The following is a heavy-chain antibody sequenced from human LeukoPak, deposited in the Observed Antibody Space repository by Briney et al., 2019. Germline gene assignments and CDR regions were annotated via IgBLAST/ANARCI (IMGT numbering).Heavy chain of an antibody. J-gene: IGHJ4*02. CDR3: ASSSTAMVTPFDY. Sequence: SETLSLTCGVYGGSFSGYLWNWIRQPPGKGLEWLGEINHSGSANYHPSLKSRVTISVDTSKNQVSLSLSSVTAADTAVYYCASSSTAMVTPFDYWGQGTLVTVSS. V-gene: IGHV4-34*01. CDR1: GGSFSGYL. D-gene: IGHD5-18*01. CDR2: INHSGSA.